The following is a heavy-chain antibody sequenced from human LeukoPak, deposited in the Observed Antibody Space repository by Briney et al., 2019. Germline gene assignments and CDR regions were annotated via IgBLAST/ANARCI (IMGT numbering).Heavy chain of an antibody. V-gene: IGHV4-39*07. Sequence: SETLSLTCTVSGGSISSSSYYWGWIRQPPGKGLEWIGSIYYSGSTYYNPSLKSRVTISVDTSKNQFSLKLSSVTAADTAVYYCARDSVGAVTGDNWFDPWGQGTLVTVSS. CDR3: ARDSVGAVTGDNWFDP. J-gene: IGHJ5*02. CDR1: GGSISSSSYY. D-gene: IGHD1-26*01. CDR2: IYYSGST.